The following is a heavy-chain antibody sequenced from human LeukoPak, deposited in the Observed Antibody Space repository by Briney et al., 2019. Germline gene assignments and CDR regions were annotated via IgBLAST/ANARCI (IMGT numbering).Heavy chain of an antibody. D-gene: IGHD6-6*01. Sequence: PGGSLRLSCAASGFTFSDYYMSWIRQAPGKGLEWVSAISGSGGSTYYADSVKGRFTISRDNSKNTLYLQMNSLRAEDTAVYYCAKDQGSSSFDYWGQGTLVTVSS. V-gene: IGHV3-23*01. CDR1: GFTFSDYY. J-gene: IGHJ4*02. CDR3: AKDQGSSSFDY. CDR2: ISGSGGST.